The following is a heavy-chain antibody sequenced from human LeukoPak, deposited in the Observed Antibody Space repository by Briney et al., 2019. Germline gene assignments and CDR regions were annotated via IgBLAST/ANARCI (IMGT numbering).Heavy chain of an antibody. Sequence: QSGGSLRLSCAASGFTFSTYAMSWVRQAPGKGLEWVSAISGGGGCTYYADSVKGRFTISRDNSKNTLYLQMNSLRAEDTAVYYCAKVRGYDILTRDRPYFDYWGQGTLVTVSS. D-gene: IGHD3-9*01. CDR3: AKVRGYDILTRDRPYFDY. CDR2: ISGGGGCT. CDR1: GFTFSTYA. J-gene: IGHJ4*02. V-gene: IGHV3-23*01.